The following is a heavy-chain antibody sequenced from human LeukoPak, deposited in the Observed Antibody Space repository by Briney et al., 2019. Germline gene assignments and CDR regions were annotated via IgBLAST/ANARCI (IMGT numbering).Heavy chain of an antibody. V-gene: IGHV3-13*01. J-gene: IGHJ3*02. Sequence: GGSLRLSCAASGFTFSSYDMHWVRQPTGKGLEWVSRIGTAGDTNYAGSVKGQFTISRENAKKSFYLQMNSLRAGDTAVYYCARGLPGGFDIWGQGTVVTVSS. D-gene: IGHD2-8*02. CDR3: ARGLPGGFDI. CDR2: IGTAGDT. CDR1: GFTFSSYD.